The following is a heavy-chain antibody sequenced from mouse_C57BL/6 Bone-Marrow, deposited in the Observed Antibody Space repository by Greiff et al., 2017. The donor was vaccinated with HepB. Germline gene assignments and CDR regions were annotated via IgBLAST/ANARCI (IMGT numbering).Heavy chain of an antibody. V-gene: IGHV1-69*01. D-gene: IGHD1-1*01. Sequence: QVHVKQPGAELVMPGASVKLSCKASGYTFTSYWMHWVKQRPGQGLEWIGEIDPSDSYTNYNQKFKGKSTLTVDKSSSTAYMQLSSLTSEDSAVYYCARRGYYGSSYWFAYWGQGTLVTVSA. CDR2: IDPSDSYT. CDR3: ARRGYYGSSYWFAY. J-gene: IGHJ3*01. CDR1: GYTFTSYW.